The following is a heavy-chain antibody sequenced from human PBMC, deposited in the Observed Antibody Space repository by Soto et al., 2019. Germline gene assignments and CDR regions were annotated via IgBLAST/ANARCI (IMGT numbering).Heavy chain of an antibody. CDR3: ARDSVGATGYYYYGMDV. CDR2: ISAYNGNT. Sequence: QVQLVQCGAEVKKPGASVKVSCKASGYTFTSYGISWVRQAPGQGLEWMGWISAYNGNTNYAQKLQGRVTMTTDTSTSTAYMELRSLRSDDTAVYYCARDSVGATGYYYYGMDVWGQGTTVTVSS. J-gene: IGHJ6*02. D-gene: IGHD3-10*01. CDR1: GYTFTSYG. V-gene: IGHV1-18*01.